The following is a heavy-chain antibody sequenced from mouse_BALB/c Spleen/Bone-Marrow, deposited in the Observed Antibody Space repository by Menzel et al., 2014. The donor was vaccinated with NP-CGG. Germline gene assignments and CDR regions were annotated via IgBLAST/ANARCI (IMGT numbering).Heavy chain of an antibody. J-gene: IGHJ2*01. D-gene: IGHD4-1*01. Sequence: QVQLQQSGAELVKPGAPVKLSCKASGYTFTSYWMNWVKQRPGRGLEWIGRIDPSDSETHYNQKFKDKATLTVDKSSSTAYIQLSSLTSEDSAVYYCARNWVYLDYWGQGTTLTVSS. CDR2: IDPSDSET. CDR1: GYTFTSYW. CDR3: ARNWVYLDY. V-gene: IGHV1-69*02.